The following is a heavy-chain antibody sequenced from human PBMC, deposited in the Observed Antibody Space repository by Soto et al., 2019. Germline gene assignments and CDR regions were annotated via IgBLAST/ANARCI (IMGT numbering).Heavy chain of an antibody. CDR1: GGTFSIYA. Sequence: ASVKVSCKASGGTFSIYAISWVLQAPGQGLEWMGGIIPIFGTANYAQKFQGRVTITADESTSTAYMELSSLRSEDTAVYYCAREKSSSSGYYDYWGQGTLVTVSS. CDR2: IIPIFGTA. CDR3: AREKSSSSGYYDY. J-gene: IGHJ4*02. V-gene: IGHV1-69*13. D-gene: IGHD3-22*01.